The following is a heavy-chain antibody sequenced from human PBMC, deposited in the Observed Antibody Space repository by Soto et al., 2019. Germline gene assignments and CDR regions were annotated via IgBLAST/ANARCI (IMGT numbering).Heavy chain of an antibody. V-gene: IGHV3-33*01. CDR1: GFTFSSYG. CDR3: ARRVNYFDY. CDR2: MWYDGSNK. J-gene: IGHJ4*02. Sequence: GGSLRLSCAASGFTFSSYGMHWVRQAPGKGLEWVALMWYDGSNKYYTDSVKGRFTISRDNSKNTLYLQMNSLSPEDTAVYYCARRVNYFDYWGQGTMVTASS.